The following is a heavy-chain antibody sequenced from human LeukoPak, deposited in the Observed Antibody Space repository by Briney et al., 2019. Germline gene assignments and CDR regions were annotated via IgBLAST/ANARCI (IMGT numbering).Heavy chain of an antibody. V-gene: IGHV4-30-2*01. J-gene: IGHJ4*02. CDR3: ACDSPGGGDFSFDY. D-gene: IGHD2-21*02. CDR1: GGSISSGGYS. CDR2: IYHSGST. Sequence: SRTLSLTCAVSGGSISSGGYSWSWIRQPPGKGLEWIGYIYHSGSTYYNPSLKSRVTISVDRSKNQFSLKLSSVTAADTAVYYCACDSPGGGDFSFDYWGQGTLVTVSS.